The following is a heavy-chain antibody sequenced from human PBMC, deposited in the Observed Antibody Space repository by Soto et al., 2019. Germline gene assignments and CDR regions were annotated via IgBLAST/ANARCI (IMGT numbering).Heavy chain of an antibody. Sequence: GGSLRLSCAASGITFSDYYMSWIRQAPGKGLEWVSYISSSSSHTNYADSVKGRFTISRDNAKNSLYLQMNSLRVEDTAVYYCARSAAVGPTIEYFDYWGQGTLVTVSS. CDR3: ARSAAVGPTIEYFDY. CDR1: GITFSDYY. V-gene: IGHV3-11*06. CDR2: ISSSSSHT. D-gene: IGHD6-13*01. J-gene: IGHJ4*02.